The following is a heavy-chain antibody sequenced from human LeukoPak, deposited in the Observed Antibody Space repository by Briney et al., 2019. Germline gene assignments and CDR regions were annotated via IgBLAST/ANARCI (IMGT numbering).Heavy chain of an antibody. Sequence: SETLSLTCSVSGGSVNNYYWNWIRQPPGKGLDWIGYIYYGGSTNYNPSLKSRVTISVDTSKNQFSLKLHSVTAADTAVYYCARSPFSYASGSYYYYGLYVWGQGTTVTVSS. CDR2: IYYGGST. CDR1: GGSVNNYY. CDR3: ARSPFSYASGSYYYYGLYV. V-gene: IGHV4-59*02. J-gene: IGHJ6*02. D-gene: IGHD3-10*01.